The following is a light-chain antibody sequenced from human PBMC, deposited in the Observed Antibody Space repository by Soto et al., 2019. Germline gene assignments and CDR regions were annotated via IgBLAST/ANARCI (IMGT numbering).Light chain of an antibody. CDR1: QSVGSH. CDR3: QHYYSSPFV. Sequence: EIVMTQSPATLSVSPGERATLSCRASQSVGSHLAWYQQRPGQAPRLLIYGASYRATGIPARFSGSGSGTDFTLIISSLQSEDVAVYYCQHYYSSPFVFGPGTKVDIK. J-gene: IGKJ3*01. V-gene: IGKV3-15*01. CDR2: GAS.